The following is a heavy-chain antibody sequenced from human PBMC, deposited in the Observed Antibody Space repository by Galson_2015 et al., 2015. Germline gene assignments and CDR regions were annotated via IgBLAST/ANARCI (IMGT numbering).Heavy chain of an antibody. CDR1: GGSISSYY. CDR2: IYYSGST. J-gene: IGHJ4*02. Sequence: ETLSLTCTVSGGSISSYYWSWIRQPPGKGLEWIGYIYYSGSTNYNPSLKSRVTISVDTSKNQFSLKLSSVTAADTAVYYCARAIAAAGPFDYWGQGTRVTVSS. V-gene: IGHV4-59*01. CDR3: ARAIAAAGPFDY. D-gene: IGHD6-13*01.